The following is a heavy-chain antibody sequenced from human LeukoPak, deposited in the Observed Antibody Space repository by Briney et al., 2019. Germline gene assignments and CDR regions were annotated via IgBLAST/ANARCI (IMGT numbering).Heavy chain of an antibody. CDR1: GFAFSSYG. CDR2: IRYDGSNK. CDR3: AKDRYSSSWSTFDH. J-gene: IGHJ4*02. V-gene: IGHV3-30*02. D-gene: IGHD6-13*01. Sequence: GGSLRLSCAASGFAFSSYGMHWVRQAPGKGLEWVAFIRYDGSNKYYADSVKGRFTISRDNSKNTLYLQMNSLRAEDKAVYYCAKDRYSSSWSTFDHWGQGTLVTVSS.